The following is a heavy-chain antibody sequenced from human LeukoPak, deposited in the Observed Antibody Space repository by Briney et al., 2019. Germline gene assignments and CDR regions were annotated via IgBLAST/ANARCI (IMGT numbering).Heavy chain of an antibody. CDR1: GFTFSTYG. D-gene: IGHD3-22*01. J-gene: IGHJ4*02. Sequence: GGSLRLSCAASGFTFSTYGVYWVRQAPGKGLEWVSSNSGGSSYYADSVKGRFTISRDNSKNTLYPQMNSLRAEDTAVYYCARDREVVITTLYDYWGQGTLVTVSS. CDR2: NSGGSS. CDR3: ARDREVVITTLYDY. V-gene: IGHV3-23*01.